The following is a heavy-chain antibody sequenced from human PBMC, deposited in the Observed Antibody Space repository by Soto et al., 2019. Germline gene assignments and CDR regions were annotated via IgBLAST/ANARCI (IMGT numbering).Heavy chain of an antibody. CDR3: ARSLNIVLMVYAPEAFDI. CDR2: FDPDDGEA. D-gene: IGHD2-8*01. V-gene: IGHV1-24*01. Sequence: ASVKVSCKVSGYTLTELSMHWVRQAPGKGLEWMGGFDPDDGEANYAQKFQGRVTMTEDKSTGTAYMELSSLRSEDTAVYYCARSLNIVLMVYAPEAFDIWGQGTMVTVSS. CDR1: GYTLTELS. J-gene: IGHJ3*02.